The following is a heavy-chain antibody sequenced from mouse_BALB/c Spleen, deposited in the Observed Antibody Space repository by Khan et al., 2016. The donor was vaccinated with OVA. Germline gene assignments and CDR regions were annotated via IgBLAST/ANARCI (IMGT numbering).Heavy chain of an antibody. CDR3: AREEAWYYFDY. J-gene: IGHJ2*01. V-gene: IGHV1-76*01. Sequence: QVQLKESGAELVRPGASVKLSCKTSGYIFTSYWIHWVKQRSGQGLEWIARIYPGTYNTYYNEKVKDKAKLTADKSSSTAYMQPSRLKSEDSAVYCSAREEAWYYFDYWGQGNTLTVSS. CDR2: IYPGTYNT. CDR1: GYIFTSYW. D-gene: IGHD3-2*02.